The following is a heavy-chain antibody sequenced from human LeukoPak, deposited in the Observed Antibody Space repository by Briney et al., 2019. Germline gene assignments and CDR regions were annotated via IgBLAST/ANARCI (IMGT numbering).Heavy chain of an antibody. CDR3: AGWYSSSWYEFRGGKYYFDY. V-gene: IGHV4-39*07. CDR1: GGSISSSSYY. D-gene: IGHD6-13*01. J-gene: IGHJ4*02. CDR2: IYYSGST. Sequence: SETLSLTCTVSGGSISSSSYYWGWIRQPPGKGLEWIGSIYYSGSTYYNPSLKSRVTISVDTSKNQFSLKLSSVTAADTAVYYCAGWYSSSWYEFRGGKYYFDYWGQGTLVTVSS.